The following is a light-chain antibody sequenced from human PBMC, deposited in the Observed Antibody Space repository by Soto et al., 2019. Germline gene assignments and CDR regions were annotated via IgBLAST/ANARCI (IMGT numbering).Light chain of an antibody. Sequence: QSVLTQPASVSGSPGQSITISCTGTSSDVGLYDYVSWYQQHPGKAPQLMIYAVSNRPSGVSNRFSASKSGNTASLTISGLQADDEADYYCCSLTTSHTYVFGSGTKVTVL. J-gene: IGLJ1*01. CDR3: CSLTTSHTYV. V-gene: IGLV2-14*01. CDR1: SSDVGLYDY. CDR2: AVS.